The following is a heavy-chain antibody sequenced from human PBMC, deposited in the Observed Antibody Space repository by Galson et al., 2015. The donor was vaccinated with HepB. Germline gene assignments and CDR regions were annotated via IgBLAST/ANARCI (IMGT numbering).Heavy chain of an antibody. D-gene: IGHD2-15*01. Sequence: QSGAEVKKPGESLKISCKGSGYRFTSYWIGWVRQMPGKGLEWIGILYPGDSDTIYSPSFQGQVTMSTDKSITTADLQWSSLKASDTAMYYCARQLVVVGGSFGIWGQGTMVIVSS. J-gene: IGHJ3*02. CDR2: LYPGDSDT. V-gene: IGHV5-51*01. CDR3: ARQLVVVGGSFGI. CDR1: GYRFTSYW.